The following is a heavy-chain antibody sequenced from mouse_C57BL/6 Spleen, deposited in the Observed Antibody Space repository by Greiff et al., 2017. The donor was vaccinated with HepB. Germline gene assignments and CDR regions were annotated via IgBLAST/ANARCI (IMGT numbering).Heavy chain of an antibody. Sequence: EVQLQQSGAELVKPGASVKLSCTASGFNIKDYYMHWVKQRTEQGLEWIGRIDPEDGETKYAPKFKGKATITADTSSNTAYLHLTSLTSEATAVYYFARHGSSSDWYFDVWSTGTTVTVAS. D-gene: IGHD1-1*01. CDR3: ARHGSSSDWYFDV. CDR1: GFNIKDYY. CDR2: IDPEDGET. V-gene: IGHV14-2*01. J-gene: IGHJ1*03.